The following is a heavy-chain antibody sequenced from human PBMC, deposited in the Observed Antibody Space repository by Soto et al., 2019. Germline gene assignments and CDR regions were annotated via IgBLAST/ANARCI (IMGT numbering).Heavy chain of an antibody. Sequence: EVQLVESGGGLVKPGGSLRLSCAASGFTFSGAYMSWVRQAPGKGLEWVGRMYSKTDGETRDYAAPVKGRFIISRDDSRNMVFLQMNSLRTDDTAVYSSSTPLWTYYSRFDYWGQGAPVTVSS. J-gene: IGHJ4*02. CDR2: MYSKTDGETR. D-gene: IGHD3-10*01. V-gene: IGHV3-15*01. CDR1: GFTFSGAY. CDR3: STPLWTYYSRFDY.